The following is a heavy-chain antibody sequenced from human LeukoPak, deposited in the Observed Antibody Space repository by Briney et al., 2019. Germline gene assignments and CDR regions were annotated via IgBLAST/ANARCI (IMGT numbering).Heavy chain of an antibody. CDR3: ARISSSGYYYHAPGDY. CDR2: ISGSGGST. J-gene: IGHJ4*02. D-gene: IGHD3-22*01. Sequence: PGGSLRLSCAASGFTFSSYAMSWVRQAPGKGLEWVSAISGSGGSTYYADYVKGRFTISRDNAKNSLYLQMNSLRAEDTAVYYCARISSSGYYYHAPGDYWGQGTLVTVSS. CDR1: GFTFSSYA. V-gene: IGHV3-23*01.